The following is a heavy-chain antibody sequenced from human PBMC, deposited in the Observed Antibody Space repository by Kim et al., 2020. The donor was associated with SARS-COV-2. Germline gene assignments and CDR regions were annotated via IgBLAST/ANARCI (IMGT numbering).Heavy chain of an antibody. CDR2: ISYDGSNK. Sequence: GGSLRLSCAASGFTFSSYGMHWVRQAPGKGLEWVAVISYDGSNKYYADSVKGRFTISRDNSKNTLYLQMNSLRAEDTAVYYCAREFVVGEFLPMGDYWGQGTLVTVSS. J-gene: IGHJ4*02. CDR3: AREFVVGEFLPMGDY. V-gene: IGHV3-33*05. D-gene: IGHD3-10*01. CDR1: GFTFSSYG.